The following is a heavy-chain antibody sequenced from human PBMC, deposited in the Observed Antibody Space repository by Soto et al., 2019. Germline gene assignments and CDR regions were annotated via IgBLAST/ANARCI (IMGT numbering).Heavy chain of an antibody. Sequence: QITLKESGPRLVKPTQTLTLTCTFSGFSLPTDRVGVGWIRQPPGKALEWLAVIYWDDSKTYRPSPKSRLTTTKDTSKTQVALTMTDMDPVDTATYYCAHAYGGPSLYWAQGTLVTVSS. D-gene: IGHD3-10*01. V-gene: IGHV2-5*02. CDR1: GFSLPTDRVG. CDR2: IYWDDSK. J-gene: IGHJ4*02. CDR3: AHAYGGPSLY.